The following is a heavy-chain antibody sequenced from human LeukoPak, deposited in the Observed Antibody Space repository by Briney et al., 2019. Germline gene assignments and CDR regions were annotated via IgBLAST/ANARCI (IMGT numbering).Heavy chain of an antibody. D-gene: IGHD3-22*01. Sequence: SETLSLTCTVSGVSISSSNSYWGWIRQPPGKGLEWIGEINHSGSTNYNPSLKSRVTISVDTSKNQFSLKLSSVTAADTAVYYCARGVGSWVYDSSGYYTKYYYYYYMDVWGKGTTVTVSS. CDR3: ARGVGSWVYDSSGYYTKYYYYYYMDV. CDR2: INHSGST. V-gene: IGHV4-39*07. J-gene: IGHJ6*03. CDR1: GVSISSSNSY.